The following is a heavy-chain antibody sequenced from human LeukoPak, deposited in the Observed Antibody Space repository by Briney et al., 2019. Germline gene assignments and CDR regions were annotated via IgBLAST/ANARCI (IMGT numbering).Heavy chain of an antibody. CDR3: ARERGYYGSGSYYPPFDY. V-gene: IGHV3-7*01. CDR2: IKQDGSEK. J-gene: IGHJ4*02. Sequence: GGSLRLSCAASGFTFSDYYMSWVRQAPGKGLEWVANIKQDGSEKYYVDSVKGRFTISRDNAKNSLYLQMNSLRAEDTAVYYCARERGYYGSGSYYPPFDYWGQGTLVTVSS. CDR1: GFTFSDYY. D-gene: IGHD3-10*01.